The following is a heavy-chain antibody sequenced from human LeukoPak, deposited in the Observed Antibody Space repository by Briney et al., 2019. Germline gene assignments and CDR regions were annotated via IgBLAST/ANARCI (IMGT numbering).Heavy chain of an antibody. J-gene: IGHJ5*02. D-gene: IGHD3-3*01. Sequence: PGGSLRLSCAASGFTFSSYAMSWVRQAPGKGLEWASAMSGSAGSTYYADSVKGRFTISRDNSKNTLYLQMNSLRAEDTAVYYCARAVDFWSGYPQPNWFDPWGQGTLVTVSS. CDR1: GFTFSSYA. CDR3: ARAVDFWSGYPQPNWFDP. CDR2: MSGSAGST. V-gene: IGHV3-23*01.